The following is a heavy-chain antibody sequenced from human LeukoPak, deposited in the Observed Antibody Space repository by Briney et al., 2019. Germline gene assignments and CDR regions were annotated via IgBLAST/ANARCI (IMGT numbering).Heavy chain of an antibody. CDR1: GFIFSSYT. CDR3: AKGASGSYHTPYDY. Sequence: PGGSLRLSWAASGFIFSSYTIDWVRQAPGKGLEWVSSISRSGSYIYYADSVKGRFTISRDNAENSVYLQMSSLRAEDTAVYYCAKGASGSYHTPYDYWGQGTLVTVSS. V-gene: IGHV3-21*01. D-gene: IGHD1-26*01. J-gene: IGHJ4*02. CDR2: ISRSGSYI.